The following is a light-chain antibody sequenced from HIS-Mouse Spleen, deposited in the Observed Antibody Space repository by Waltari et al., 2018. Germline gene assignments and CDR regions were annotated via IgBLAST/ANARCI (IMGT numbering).Light chain of an antibody. CDR1: ALPKKY. CDR3: YSTDSSGNHRV. CDR2: EDS. V-gene: IGLV3-10*01. J-gene: IGLJ2*01. Sequence: SYELTQPPPVSVSPGQTARITCSGDALPKKYAYVYQQKPGQAPVLVIYEDSKRPSGIPERFSGSSSGTMATLTISGAQVEDEADYYCYSTDSSGNHRVFGGGTKLTVL.